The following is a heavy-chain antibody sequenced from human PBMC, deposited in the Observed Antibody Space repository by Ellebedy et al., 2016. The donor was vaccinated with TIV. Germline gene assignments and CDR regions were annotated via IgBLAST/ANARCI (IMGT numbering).Heavy chain of an antibody. CDR3: ARLRPSSYFDY. CDR1: GFTFSSNW. CDR2: IKEDGSEQ. J-gene: IGHJ4*02. V-gene: IGHV3-7*01. Sequence: GGSLRLXXAASGFTFSSNWMTWVRQAPGKGLEWVATIKEDGSEQYYVDSVKGRFTISRDNAKNSLYLQMNSLRPEDTAVYYCARLRPSSYFDYWGQGTLVTVSS.